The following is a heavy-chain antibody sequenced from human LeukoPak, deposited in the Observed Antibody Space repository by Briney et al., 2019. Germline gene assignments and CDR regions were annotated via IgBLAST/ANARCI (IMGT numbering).Heavy chain of an antibody. CDR1: GYTFTSYA. Sequence: ASVKVSCKASGYTFTSYAMNWVRQAPGQGLEWMGWINTNTGSPTYAQGFTGRFVFSLDTSVNTAYLQISSLKAEDTAVYYCARASAPGSGSYYYYYYGMDVXXQGTTVTVSS. CDR3: ARASAPGSGSYYYYYYGMDV. CDR2: INTNTGSP. V-gene: IGHV7-4-1*02. J-gene: IGHJ6*02. D-gene: IGHD3-10*01.